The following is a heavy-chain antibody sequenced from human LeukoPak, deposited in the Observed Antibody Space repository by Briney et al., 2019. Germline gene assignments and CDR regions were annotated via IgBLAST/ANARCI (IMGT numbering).Heavy chain of an antibody. CDR2: MNPNSGNT. J-gene: IGHJ4*02. Sequence: ASVKVSCKASGYTFTSYDINWVRQATGQGLEWMGWMNPNSGNTGYAQKFQGRVTITRNTSISTAYMELSSLRSEDTAVYYCARGLDGSGYPDYWGQGNLATVSS. D-gene: IGHD3-22*01. V-gene: IGHV1-8*03. CDR3: ARGLDGSGYPDY. CDR1: GYTFTSYD.